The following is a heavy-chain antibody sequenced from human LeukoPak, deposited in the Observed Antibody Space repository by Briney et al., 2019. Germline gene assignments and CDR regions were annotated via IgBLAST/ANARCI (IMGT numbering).Heavy chain of an antibody. J-gene: IGHJ4*02. CDR3: ARSLSSGSLYYFDY. CDR1: GGSISSYY. V-gene: IGHV4-59*08. D-gene: IGHD3-10*01. CDR2: IYYSGST. Sequence: SETLSLTCTVPGGSISSYYWSWIRQPPGKGLEWIGYIYYSGSTNYNPSLKSRVTISVDTSKNQFSLKLTSVTAADTAVYYCARSLSSGSLYYFDYWGQGTLVTVSS.